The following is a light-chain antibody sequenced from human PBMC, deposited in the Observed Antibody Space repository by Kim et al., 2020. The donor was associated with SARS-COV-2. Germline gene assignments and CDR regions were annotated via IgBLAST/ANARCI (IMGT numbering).Light chain of an antibody. J-gene: IGLJ1*01. V-gene: IGLV2-11*01. CDR3: CSYAGSYTSPYV. Sequence: SVNISCTGTSSVVGGYNSVSWYQQHTGKAPKLMIYDVSKRPSGVPDRFSGSKSGNTASLTISGLQAEDEADYYCCSYAGSYTSPYVFGTGTKVTVL. CDR2: DVS. CDR1: SSVVGGYNS.